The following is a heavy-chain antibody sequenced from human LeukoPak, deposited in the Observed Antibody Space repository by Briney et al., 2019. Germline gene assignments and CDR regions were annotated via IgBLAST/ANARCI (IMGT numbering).Heavy chain of an antibody. J-gene: IGHJ5*02. CDR2: IYYSGST. CDR3: ARSGIDFWSAPSGGWFDP. V-gene: IGHV4-59*01. D-gene: IGHD3-3*01. Sequence: PSETLSLTCTVSGGSISSYYWSWIRQPPGKGLEWIGYIYYSGSTNYNPSLKSRVTISVDTSKNQFSLKLSSVTAADTAVYYCARSGIDFWSAPSGGWFDPWGQGTLVTVSS. CDR1: GGSISSYY.